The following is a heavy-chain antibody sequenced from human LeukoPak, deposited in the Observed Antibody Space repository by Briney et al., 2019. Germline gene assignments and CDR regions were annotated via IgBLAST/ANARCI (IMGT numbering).Heavy chain of an antibody. CDR1: GFTFSSYG. CDR2: IWYDGSNK. CDR3: ARDKDSSPLGY. D-gene: IGHD6-13*01. V-gene: IGHV3-33*01. J-gene: IGHJ4*02. Sequence: PGGSLRLSCAASGFTFSSYGMHWVRQAPGKGLEWVAVIWYDGSNKYYADSVKGRFTISRDNSKNTLYLQMNSLRAEDTAVYYCARDKDSSPLGYWGQGTLVTVSS.